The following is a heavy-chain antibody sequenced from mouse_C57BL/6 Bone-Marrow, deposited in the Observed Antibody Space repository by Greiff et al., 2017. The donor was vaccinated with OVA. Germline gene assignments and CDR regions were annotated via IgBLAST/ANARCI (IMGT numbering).Heavy chain of an antibody. CDR1: GFSLTSYG. V-gene: IGHV2-4*01. CDR2: IWSGGST. Sequence: QVQLQQSGPGLVQPSQSLSITCKVSGFSLTSYGVHWVRQPPGKGLEWLGVIWSGGSTYYNAAFISRLSISKDNSKSQVFFKMNSLQADDTAIYYCAKTDWYAMDYWGQGTSVTVSS. D-gene: IGHD4-1*01. CDR3: AKTDWYAMDY. J-gene: IGHJ4*01.